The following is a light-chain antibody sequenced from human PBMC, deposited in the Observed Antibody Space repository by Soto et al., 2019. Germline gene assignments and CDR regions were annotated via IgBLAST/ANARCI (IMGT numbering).Light chain of an antibody. Sequence: QSALTQPRSVSGSPGQSVTISCTGTSSDVGGYDFVSWYQQHPGKAPKLMISDVSKRPSGVPDRFSGSKSGNTASLAITGLQAEDEGDYYCQSYDSTLSARDVFGTGTKLTVL. CDR3: QSYDSTLSARDV. CDR2: DVS. CDR1: SSDVGGYDF. V-gene: IGLV2-11*01. J-gene: IGLJ1*01.